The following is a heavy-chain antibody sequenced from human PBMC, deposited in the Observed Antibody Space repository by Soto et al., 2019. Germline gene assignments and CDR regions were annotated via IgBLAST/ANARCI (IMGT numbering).Heavy chain of an antibody. Sequence: ASVKVSCKASGGTFSSYTISWVRQAPGQGLEWMGRIIPILGIANYAQKFQGRVTITEDKSTGTAYMELSSLRSEDTAVYYCATAFETTTYYFDYWGQGTLVTVSS. V-gene: IGHV1-69*02. CDR1: GGTFSSYT. CDR2: IIPILGIA. D-gene: IGHD1-26*01. CDR3: ATAFETTTYYFDY. J-gene: IGHJ4*02.